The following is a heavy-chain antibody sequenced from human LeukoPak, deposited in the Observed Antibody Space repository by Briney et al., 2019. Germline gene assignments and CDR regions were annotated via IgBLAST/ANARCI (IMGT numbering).Heavy chain of an antibody. CDR2: IYYSGGT. CDR3: AGYTGVSNWFDP. D-gene: IGHD1-1*01. CDR1: GGSISSYY. Sequence: SETLSLTCTVSGGSISSYYWSWIRQPPGKGLEWIGYIYYSGGTNYNPSLKSRVTISVDTSKNQFSLKLSSVTAADTAVYYCAGYTGVSNWFDPWGQGTLVTVSS. V-gene: IGHV4-59*01. J-gene: IGHJ5*02.